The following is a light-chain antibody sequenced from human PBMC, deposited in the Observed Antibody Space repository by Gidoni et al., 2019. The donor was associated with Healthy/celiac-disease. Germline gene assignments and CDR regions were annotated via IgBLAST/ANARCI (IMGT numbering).Light chain of an antibody. CDR3: QQSYSTPYT. J-gene: IGKJ2*01. CDR1: QSIRSY. Sequence: DIQMTQSPSSLSASVGARVTITCRASQSIRSYLNWYQQKQGKAPKLLIYAASSLQSGVPSRFSGSGSGTDFTLTISSLQPEDFATYYCQQSYSTPYTFGQGTKLEIK. V-gene: IGKV1-39*01. CDR2: AAS.